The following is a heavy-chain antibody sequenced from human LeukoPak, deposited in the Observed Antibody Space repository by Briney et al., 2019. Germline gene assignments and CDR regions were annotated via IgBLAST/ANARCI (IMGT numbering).Heavy chain of an antibody. CDR2: INQDGSGK. J-gene: IGHJ4*02. D-gene: IGHD3-10*01. CDR1: GFTFSNYW. Sequence: GGSLRLSCAASGFTFSNYWMTWVRQSPGKGLEWVAIINQDGSGKYYVDSVKGRFTISRDNAKNSLYLQMSSLSAEDTAVYYCARGGHRQKEFWGQGTLVTVSS. CDR3: ARGGHRQKEF. V-gene: IGHV3-7*01.